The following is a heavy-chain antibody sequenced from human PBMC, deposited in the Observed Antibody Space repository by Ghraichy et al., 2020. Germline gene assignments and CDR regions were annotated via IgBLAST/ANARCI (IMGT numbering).Heavy chain of an antibody. V-gene: IGHV3-7*01. D-gene: IGHD6-13*01. CDR3: ARDGRPSSWLDFDY. Sequence: LSLTCAASGFTFSSYWMSWGRQAPGKGLEWVANIKQDGSEKYYVDSVRGRFTISRDNAKNSLYLQMNSLRADDTAVYYCARDGRPSSWLDFDYWGQGTLVTVSS. CDR2: IKQDGSEK. J-gene: IGHJ4*02. CDR1: GFTFSSYW.